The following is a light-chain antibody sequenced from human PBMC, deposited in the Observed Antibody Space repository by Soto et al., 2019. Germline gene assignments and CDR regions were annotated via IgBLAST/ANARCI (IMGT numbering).Light chain of an antibody. CDR1: STDFVSYNR. Sequence: QSVLAQPLAVTGSPGRPVTISCTGTSTDFVSYNRVSWYQQPPGTAPKLIIYEASNRPSGVPDRFSGSKSGNTASLTISGLQAADEADYYCSLYTSENTYVFGTGTKVT. CDR2: EAS. V-gene: IGLV2-18*01. CDR3: SLYTSENTYV. J-gene: IGLJ1*01.